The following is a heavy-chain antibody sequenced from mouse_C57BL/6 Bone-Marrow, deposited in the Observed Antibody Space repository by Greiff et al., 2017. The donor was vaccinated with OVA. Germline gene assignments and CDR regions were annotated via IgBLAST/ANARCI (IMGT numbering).Heavy chain of an antibody. J-gene: IGHJ3*01. D-gene: IGHD2-4*01. CDR2: IHPNSGST. CDR1: GYTFTSYW. Sequence: VQLQQPGAELVKPGASVKLSCKASGYTFTSYWMHWVKQRPGQGLEWIGMIHPNSGSTNYNEKFKSKATLTVDKSSSTAYMQLSSLTSEDSAVYYCARSLYYDYDVGFAYWGQGTLVTVSA. V-gene: IGHV1-64*01. CDR3: ARSLYYDYDVGFAY.